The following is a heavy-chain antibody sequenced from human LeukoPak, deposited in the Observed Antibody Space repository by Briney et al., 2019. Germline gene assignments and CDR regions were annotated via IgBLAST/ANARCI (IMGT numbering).Heavy chain of an antibody. J-gene: IGHJ4*02. CDR1: GGSISSDRHY. V-gene: IGHV4-39*01. D-gene: IGHD3/OR15-3a*01. CDR2: IYYGGST. Sequence: SETLSLTCSLSGGSISSDRHYWGWIRQSSGEGLEWIGSIYYGGSTSQHPSLKSRLTLSVDISKNQFSLKLTSVTAADRGVYFCAGRTEGAIDSPIFESWGQGLLVTVSS. CDR3: AGRTEGAIDSPIFES.